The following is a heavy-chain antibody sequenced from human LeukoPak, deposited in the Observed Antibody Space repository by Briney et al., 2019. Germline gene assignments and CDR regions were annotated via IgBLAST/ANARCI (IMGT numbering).Heavy chain of an antibody. CDR1: GFTFSSHA. CDR3: ARDITGSWSIDY. D-gene: IGHD6-13*01. J-gene: IGHJ4*02. V-gene: IGHV3-30-3*01. Sequence: PERSLRLSCAASGFTFSSHAMHWVRQAPGKGLEWVAVISYDGRNKYHADSVTGRFTISRDNSKNTLYLQMNSLRAEDTAVYYCARDITGSWSIDYRGQGTLITVSS. CDR2: ISYDGRNK.